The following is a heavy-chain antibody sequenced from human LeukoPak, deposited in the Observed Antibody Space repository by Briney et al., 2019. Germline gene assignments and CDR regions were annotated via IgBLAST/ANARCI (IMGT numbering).Heavy chain of an antibody. Sequence: SETLSLTCTVSGGSISSDYWSWIRQPPGKGLEWIGYIYYGGIANYTPSLKSRLTISLDTSKNQFSLKLNSVTAADTAVYYCARAGSNYYFEFDYWGQGTLVTVSS. D-gene: IGHD3-10*01. CDR1: GGSISSDY. V-gene: IGHV4-59*08. J-gene: IGHJ4*02. CDR2: IYYGGIA. CDR3: ARAGSNYYFEFDY.